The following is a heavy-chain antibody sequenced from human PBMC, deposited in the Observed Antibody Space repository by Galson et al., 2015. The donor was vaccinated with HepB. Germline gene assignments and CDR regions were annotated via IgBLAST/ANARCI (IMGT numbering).Heavy chain of an antibody. CDR2: ISAYNGNT. D-gene: IGHD6-13*01. Sequence: SVKVSCKASGYTFSNYGISWVRQAPGQGLEWMGWISAYNGNTIYGQKFQGRVTVTTDTSTTTAHMELRSLRSDDTAVYYCARWGIAAAGPQRQYFQHWGQGTLVTVSS. CDR1: GYTFSNYG. V-gene: IGHV1-18*01. J-gene: IGHJ1*01. CDR3: ARWGIAAAGPQRQYFQH.